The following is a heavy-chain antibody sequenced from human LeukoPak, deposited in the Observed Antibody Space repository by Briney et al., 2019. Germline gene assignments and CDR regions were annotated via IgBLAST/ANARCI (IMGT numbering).Heavy chain of an antibody. J-gene: IGHJ6*03. D-gene: IGHD2-2*03. CDR3: ARGGYCSSTSCPTNYYYYYYMDV. V-gene: IGHV1-46*01. CDR1: GYTFTSYY. CDR2: INPSGGTT. Sequence: ASVKVSCKASGYTFTSYYMHWVRQAPGQGLEWMGIINPSGGTTSYAQKFQGRVTMTRDTSTSTVYMELSSLRSEDTAVYYCARGGYCSSTSCPTNYYYYYYMDVWGKGTTVTVSS.